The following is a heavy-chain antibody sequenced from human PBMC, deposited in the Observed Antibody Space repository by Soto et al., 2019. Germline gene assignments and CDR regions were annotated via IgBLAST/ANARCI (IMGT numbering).Heavy chain of an antibody. Sequence: SETLSLTCIFSLGSVNVGGYSWNWIRQPPGKALEWIGHIYDSETIYYNPSLQSRVTISLEKSKNQFSLTLTSVTAADTAVYYCARERRYCSGGTCSDGLDVWGPGTTVTVSS. CDR2: IYDSETI. CDR1: LGSVNVGGYS. J-gene: IGHJ6*02. V-gene: IGHV4-30-2*01. CDR3: ARERRYCSGGTCSDGLDV. D-gene: IGHD2-15*01.